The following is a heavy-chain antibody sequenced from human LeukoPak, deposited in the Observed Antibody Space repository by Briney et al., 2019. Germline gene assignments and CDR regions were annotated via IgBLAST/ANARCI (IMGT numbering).Heavy chain of an antibody. D-gene: IGHD2-15*01. CDR2: INAGNGNT. Sequence: ASVKASCKASGYTFTSYAMHWVRQAPGQRLEWMGWINAGNGNTKYSQKFQGRVTITRDTSASTAYMELSSLRSEDTAVYYCARDVEDSAFDIWGQGTMVTVSS. CDR3: ARDVEDSAFDI. V-gene: IGHV1-3*01. J-gene: IGHJ3*02. CDR1: GYTFTSYA.